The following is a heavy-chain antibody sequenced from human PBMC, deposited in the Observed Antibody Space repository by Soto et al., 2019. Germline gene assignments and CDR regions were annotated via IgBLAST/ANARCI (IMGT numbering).Heavy chain of an antibody. Sequence: QLQLQESGPGLVKPSETLSLTCTVSGGSISSSSYYWGWIRQPPGKGLEWIGSGYYSGSTYYNPSLKSRVTISVDTSKNQFSLKLSSVTAADTAVYYCARLSGWIGGTGYYFDYWGQGTLVTVSS. CDR2: GYYSGST. CDR3: ARLSGWIGGTGYYFDY. V-gene: IGHV4-39*01. J-gene: IGHJ4*02. D-gene: IGHD6-19*01. CDR1: GGSISSSSYY.